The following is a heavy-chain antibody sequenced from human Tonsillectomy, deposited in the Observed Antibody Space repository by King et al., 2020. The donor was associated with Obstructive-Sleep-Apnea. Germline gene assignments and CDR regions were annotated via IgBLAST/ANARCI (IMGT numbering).Heavy chain of an antibody. J-gene: IGHJ4*02. Sequence: VQLVESGGGLVQPGGSLRVSCAGSGFTLRNYYMSWVRQAPGKGLEWVATINEDGDEKYYVDSVKGRFTISRDNGKNSLSLQMSGLRDEDTAVYFCGRALSDAPIDHWGQGTLVTVSS. CDR3: GRALSDAPIDH. D-gene: IGHD2-2*01. CDR2: INEDGDEK. CDR1: GFTLRNYY. V-gene: IGHV3-7*04.